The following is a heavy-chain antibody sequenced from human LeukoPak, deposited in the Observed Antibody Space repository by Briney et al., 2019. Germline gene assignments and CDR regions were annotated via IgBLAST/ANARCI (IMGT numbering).Heavy chain of an antibody. CDR1: GGSFSGYY. V-gene: IGHV4-34*01. CDR3: ARAGNFWTGYYYYIDV. CDR2: INHSGST. D-gene: IGHD3/OR15-3a*01. J-gene: IGHJ6*03. Sequence: PSETLSLTCAVYGGSFSGYYWSWIRQPPGKGLEWIGEINHSGSTNYNPSLKSRVTISVDTSKNQFSLKLSSVTAADTAVYYCARAGNFWTGYYYYIDVWGKGTTVTVS.